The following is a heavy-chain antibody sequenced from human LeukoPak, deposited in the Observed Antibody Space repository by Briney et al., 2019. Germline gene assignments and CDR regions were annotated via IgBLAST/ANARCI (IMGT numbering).Heavy chain of an antibody. J-gene: IGHJ4*02. CDR1: GGSISSSSYY. D-gene: IGHD3-10*01. V-gene: IGHV4-39*07. CDR2: IYYSGST. CDR3: ARVGLYSGSVNYYNARGTFDY. Sequence: KPSETLSLTCTVSGGSISSSSYYWGWIRQPPGKGLEWIGSIYYSGSTYYNPSLKSRVTISLDTSKNQFSLKLRSVTAADTAVYYCARVGLYSGSVNYYNARGTFDYWGQGTLVTVSS.